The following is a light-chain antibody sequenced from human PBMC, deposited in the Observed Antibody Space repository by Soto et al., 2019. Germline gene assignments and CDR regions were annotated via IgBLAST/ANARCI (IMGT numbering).Light chain of an antibody. CDR2: EVS. Sequence: QSALTQPASVSGSPGQSITISCTGTSSDVGGYNFVSWYQQHPGKAPKLIIYEVSHRPSGVSNRFSGSKSGNTASLTISRLQAEDEADYYCSSYTSSSPLYVFGTGTKVTVL. CDR1: SSDVGGYNF. J-gene: IGLJ1*01. V-gene: IGLV2-14*01. CDR3: SSYTSSSPLYV.